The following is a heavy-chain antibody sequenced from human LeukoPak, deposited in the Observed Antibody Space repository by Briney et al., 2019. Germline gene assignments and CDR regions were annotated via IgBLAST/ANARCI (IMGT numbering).Heavy chain of an antibody. V-gene: IGHV6-1*01. Sequence: SQTLSLTCAISGDSVSSKSAAWNWIRQSPSRGLERLGRTYYRTKWYNDHAVSVKSRITINPDTSRNQFSLQLNSVTPEDTAVYDCAGERGSSPSGRYYFDSWGQGTLVTVSS. D-gene: IGHD6-6*01. CDR2: TYYRTKWYN. J-gene: IGHJ4*02. CDR3: AGERGSSPSGRYYFDS. CDR1: GDSVSSKSAA.